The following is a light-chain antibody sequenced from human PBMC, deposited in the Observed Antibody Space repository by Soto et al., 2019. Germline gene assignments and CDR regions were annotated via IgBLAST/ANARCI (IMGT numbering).Light chain of an antibody. J-gene: IGKJ2*01. CDR2: GAS. V-gene: IGKV3-15*01. Sequence: EIVLTQSPATLSVSPGERATLSCRASQSVSSNLAWYQQKRGQAPRLLIYGASTRATGIPARFSGSGSGREFTLTISSLQSEDFAVYFCQQYGSSHTFGQGTKLEIK. CDR3: QQYGSSHT. CDR1: QSVSSN.